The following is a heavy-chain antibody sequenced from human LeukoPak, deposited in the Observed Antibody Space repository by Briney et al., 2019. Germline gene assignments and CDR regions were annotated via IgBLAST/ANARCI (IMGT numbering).Heavy chain of an antibody. Sequence: PGGSWGLSCAASGFTFSTYWMSWVRQAPGRGLEWVANIHQDGNEKYYVDSVKGRFIISRDNAKNSLYLQMNSLTAEDTALYYCARDPALVKFDYWGQGTMVTVSS. D-gene: IGHD2-8*02. CDR3: ARDPALVKFDY. V-gene: IGHV3-7*04. CDR1: GFTFSTYW. CDR2: IHQDGNEK. J-gene: IGHJ4*02.